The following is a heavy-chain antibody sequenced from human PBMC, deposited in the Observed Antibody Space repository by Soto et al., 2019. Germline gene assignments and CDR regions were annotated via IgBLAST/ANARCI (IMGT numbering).Heavy chain of an antibody. CDR3: AFQPSIVGVPY. J-gene: IGHJ4*02. CDR2: IIPILGIA. V-gene: IGHV1-69*02. D-gene: IGHD2-2*01. CDR1: GGTFSSYT. Sequence: QVQLVQSGAEVKKPGSSVKVSCKASGGTFSSYTISWVRQAPGQGLEWMGRIIPILGIANYAQKFQGRVTITADKSTSTAYMELSSLRSEDTAVYYCAFQPSIVGVPYWGQGTLVTVSS.